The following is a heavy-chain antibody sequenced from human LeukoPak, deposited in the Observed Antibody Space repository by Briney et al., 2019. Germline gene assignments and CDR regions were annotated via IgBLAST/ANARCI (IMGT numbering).Heavy chain of an antibody. D-gene: IGHD4/OR15-4a*01. CDR2: ISGSDGST. Sequence: PRESLTLSCADSGFSFSTYAENWFRQAPGKGLESFSGISGSDGSTWYADYVKRRFTISRDNSKNTLYLQMNRLRAEDTATYYCEKYRTGAPYGLDVWGQGTTVTVSS. CDR3: EKYRTGAPYGLDV. J-gene: IGHJ6*02. V-gene: IGHV3-23*01. CDR1: GFSFSTYA.